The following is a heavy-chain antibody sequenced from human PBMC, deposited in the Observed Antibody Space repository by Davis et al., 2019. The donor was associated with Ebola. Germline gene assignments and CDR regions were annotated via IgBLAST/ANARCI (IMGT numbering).Heavy chain of an antibody. CDR3: ARNTWPVAFDM. D-gene: IGHD3-9*01. V-gene: IGHV3-21*01. J-gene: IGHJ6*02. CDR2: IGSSSRDK. Sequence: GESLKISCAASGFTSSGFTFSDYDMNWVRQAPGKGLEWVSFIGSSSRDKYYADSVKGRFTISRDNAKNSVYLQMNSLRAEDTAVYFCARNTWPVAFDMWGQGTTVTVSS. CDR1: GFTSSGFTFSDYD.